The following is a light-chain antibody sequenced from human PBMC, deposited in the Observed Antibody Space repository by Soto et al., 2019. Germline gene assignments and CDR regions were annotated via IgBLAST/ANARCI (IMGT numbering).Light chain of an antibody. Sequence: EIVMTQSRATLSVSPGERATLSCRASQSVSSNLAWYQQKPGQAPRLLIYGASTRATGIPARFSGSGSGTEFTLTISSLQSEDFAVYYCQQYNNWPLLYTFGQGTKVDIK. CDR1: QSVSSN. CDR3: QQYNNWPLLYT. V-gene: IGKV3-15*01. CDR2: GAS. J-gene: IGKJ2*01.